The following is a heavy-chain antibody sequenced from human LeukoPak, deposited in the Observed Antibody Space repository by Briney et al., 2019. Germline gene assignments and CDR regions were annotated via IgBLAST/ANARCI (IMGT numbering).Heavy chain of an antibody. CDR3: ARDSDYYDSSGYLDY. J-gene: IGHJ4*02. Sequence: GGSLRLSCAASGFTFSSYGMHWVRQAPGKGLEWVAVIWYDGSNKYYADSVKGRFTISRDNSKNTLYLQMNSLRAEDTAVYYCARDSDYYDSSGYLDYWGQGTLVTVSS. D-gene: IGHD3-22*01. CDR1: GFTFSSYG. CDR2: IWYDGSNK. V-gene: IGHV3-33*01.